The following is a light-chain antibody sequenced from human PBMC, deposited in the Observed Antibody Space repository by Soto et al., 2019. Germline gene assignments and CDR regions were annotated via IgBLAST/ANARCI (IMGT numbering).Light chain of an antibody. CDR3: SSFTTTSTYV. V-gene: IGLV2-14*01. CDR2: DVS. CDR1: SSDVGGGDNY. J-gene: IGLJ1*01. Sequence: QSVLTQPASVSGSPGQSIAISCTGTSSDVGGGDNYDSWYQQHPGKAPKLIIYDVSNRPSGVSNRFSGSKSGTTASLTISGLQAEDEADYYCSSFTTTSTYVFGTGTKVTVL.